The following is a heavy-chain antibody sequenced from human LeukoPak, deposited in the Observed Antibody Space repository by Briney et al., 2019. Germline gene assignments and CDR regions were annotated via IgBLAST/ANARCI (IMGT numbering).Heavy chain of an antibody. CDR3: ATGPLGGAFDI. D-gene: IGHD2-15*01. V-gene: IGHV1-24*01. CDR1: GYTLTELS. Sequence: GASVKVSSKVSGYTLTELSMHWVRKATGKGLEWMGGFDPEDGETIYAQKFQGRVTMTEDTSTDTAYMELSSLRSEDTAVYYCATGPLGGAFDIWGQGTMVTVSS. CDR2: FDPEDGET. J-gene: IGHJ3*02.